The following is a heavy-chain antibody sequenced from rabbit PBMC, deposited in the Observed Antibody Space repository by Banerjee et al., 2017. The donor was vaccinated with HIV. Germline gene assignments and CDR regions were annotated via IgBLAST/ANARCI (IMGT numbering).Heavy chain of an antibody. J-gene: IGHJ4*01. Sequence: QEQLVESGGGLVQPEGSLTLTCTASGFSFSSYYYMCWVRQAPGKGLEWIACIGTSGGTTYYASWAKGRFTISKTSSTMVTLQMTSLTAADTATYLCARGGNANVYYWASNLWGPGTLVTVS. V-gene: IGHV1S45*01. CDR2: IGTSGGTT. CDR1: GFSFSSYYY. D-gene: IGHD6-1*01. CDR3: ARGGNANVYYWASNL.